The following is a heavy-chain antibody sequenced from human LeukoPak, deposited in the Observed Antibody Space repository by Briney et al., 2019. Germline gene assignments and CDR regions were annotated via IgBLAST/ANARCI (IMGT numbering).Heavy chain of an antibody. D-gene: IGHD1-14*01. V-gene: IGHV3-15*01. CDR3: TTSSNRVYYYYYYMDV. J-gene: IGHJ6*03. CDR1: GFTFSSYW. CDR2: IKSKTDGGTT. Sequence: PGGSLRLSCAASGFTFSSYWMHWVRQAPGKGLEWVGRIKSKTDGGTTDYAAPVKGRFTISRDDSKNTLYLQMNSLKTEDTAVYYCTTSSNRVYYYYYYMDVWGKGTTVTISS.